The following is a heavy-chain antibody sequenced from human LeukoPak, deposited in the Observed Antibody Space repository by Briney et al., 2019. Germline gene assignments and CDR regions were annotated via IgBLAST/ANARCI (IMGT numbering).Heavy chain of an antibody. J-gene: IGHJ4*02. D-gene: IGHD4-17*01. CDR3: AKTLFTSCGDYLLGD. Sequence: HPGGSLRLSCAASGFTFSSYGMHWVRQAPGKGLEWVAFIRSDGSNKYYADSVKGRFTISRDSFENSLYLQMNSLRAKDTAVYYCAKTLFTSCGDYLLGDWGQGTLVTVSS. V-gene: IGHV3-30*02. CDR2: IRSDGSNK. CDR1: GFTFSSYG.